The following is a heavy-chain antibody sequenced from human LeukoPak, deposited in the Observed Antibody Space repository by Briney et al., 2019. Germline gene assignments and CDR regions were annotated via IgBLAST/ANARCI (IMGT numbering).Heavy chain of an antibody. V-gene: IGHV3-7*01. CDR3: TRDGRLGAADY. CDR1: GFTLSSYW. CDR2: IKQDGNEK. Sequence: PGGSLGLSCAASGFTLSSYWMSWVRQAPGKGLEWVANIKQDGNEKYYVDSVKGRFTISRDNAENSLSLQMNSLRVDDTAVYYCTRDGRLGAADYWGQGTLVTVSS. J-gene: IGHJ4*02. D-gene: IGHD1-26*01.